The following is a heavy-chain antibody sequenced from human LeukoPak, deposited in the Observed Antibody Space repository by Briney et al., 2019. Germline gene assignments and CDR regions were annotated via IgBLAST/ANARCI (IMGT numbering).Heavy chain of an antibody. CDR1: GGSLSSYY. CDR3: ARGVAAAGTGGDYFDY. CDR2: IYTSGST. Sequence: SETLSLTCTVSGGSLSSYYWSWIRQPAGKGLEWIGRIYTSGSTNYNPSLKSRVTISVDKSKNRFSLKLSSVTAADTAVYYCARGVAAAGTGGDYFDYWGQGTLVTVSS. D-gene: IGHD6-13*01. J-gene: IGHJ4*02. V-gene: IGHV4-4*07.